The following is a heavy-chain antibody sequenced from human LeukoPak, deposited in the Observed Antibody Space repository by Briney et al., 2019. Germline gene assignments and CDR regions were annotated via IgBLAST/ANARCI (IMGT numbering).Heavy chain of an antibody. Sequence: GGSLRLSCAASGFTFSSYAVSWVRQAPGKGLEWVSAISGSGGSTYYADSVKGRFTISRDNSKNTLYLQMNSLRAEDTAVYYCAKDSDSGWYYFDYWGQGTLVTVSS. CDR3: AKDSDSGWYYFDY. CDR1: GFTFSSYA. J-gene: IGHJ4*02. CDR2: ISGSGGST. V-gene: IGHV3-23*01. D-gene: IGHD6-19*01.